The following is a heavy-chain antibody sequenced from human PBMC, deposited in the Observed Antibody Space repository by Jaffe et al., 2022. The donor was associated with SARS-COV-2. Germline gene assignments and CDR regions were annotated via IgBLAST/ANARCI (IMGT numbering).Heavy chain of an antibody. V-gene: IGHV4-38-2*02. J-gene: IGHJ5*02. D-gene: IGHD3-10*01. CDR1: GYPISSGYY. CDR3: ARWSVYGSGSNRFDP. CDR2: FYHGGST. Sequence: QVQLQESGPGLVKPSETLSLTCSVSGYPISSGYYWGWNRRSPVKGLEWIGGFYHGGSTLYNPFFKSRVNISVDTSKNQFSLRLSSVTAADTAVYYCARWSVYGSGSNRFDPWGPGTQVTVSS.